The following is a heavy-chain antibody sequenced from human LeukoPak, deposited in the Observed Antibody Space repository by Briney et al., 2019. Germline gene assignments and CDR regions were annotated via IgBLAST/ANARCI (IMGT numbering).Heavy chain of an antibody. CDR2: TYYTGTT. CDR1: GGSISSSGFY. Sequence: NPSETLSLTCTVSGGSISSSGFYWGWIRQPPGKWLEWIGNTYYTGTTYYNPSLKSRVTISVDTSKNQFSLKLSSVTAADTAVYYCARHAALDTQRGWNNHNWFDPWGQGTLVTVSS. D-gene: IGHD5-18*01. J-gene: IGHJ5*02. CDR3: ARHAALDTQRGWNNHNWFDP. V-gene: IGHV4-39*01.